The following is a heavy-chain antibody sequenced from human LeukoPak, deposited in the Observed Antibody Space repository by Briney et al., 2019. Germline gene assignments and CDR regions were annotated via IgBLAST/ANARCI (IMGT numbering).Heavy chain of an antibody. Sequence: SETLSLTCTVSGGSISSYYWICIRQPPGKGLEWIGYIYYSWSTNYNPSLKSRVTISVDTSKNQFSLKLSSVTAADTAVYYCARRDTSSWYKDDAFDIWGQGTMVTVSS. J-gene: IGHJ3*02. CDR3: ARRDTSSWYKDDAFDI. D-gene: IGHD6-13*01. CDR2: IYYSWST. V-gene: IGHV4-59*08. CDR1: GGSISSYY.